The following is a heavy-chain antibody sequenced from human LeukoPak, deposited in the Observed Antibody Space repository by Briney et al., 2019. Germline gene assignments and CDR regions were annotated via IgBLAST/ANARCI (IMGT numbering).Heavy chain of an antibody. CDR3: AFTDCSGGSCYSPYDY. V-gene: IGHV1-8*03. Sequence: ASVKVSCKASGYTFTGYYMHWVRQAPGQGLEWMGWINPNSGNTGYAQKFQGRVTITRNTSISTAYMELSSLRSEDTAVYYCAFTDCSGGSCYSPYDYWGQGTLVTVSP. J-gene: IGHJ4*02. CDR1: GYTFTGYY. D-gene: IGHD2-15*01. CDR2: INPNSGNT.